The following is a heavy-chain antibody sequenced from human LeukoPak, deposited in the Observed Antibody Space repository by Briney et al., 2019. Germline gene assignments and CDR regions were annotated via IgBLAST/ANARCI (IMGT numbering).Heavy chain of an antibody. CDR2: IYYSGNT. D-gene: IGHD3-3*01. V-gene: IGHV4-31*03. Sequence: SQTLSLTCTVSGTSISSGAYSWSWVRQHPGKGLEWIAYIYYSGNTYYNPSLKRRVTISVDTSKNQFSLKLSSVTAADTAVYYCARTITIFGALGYFDYWGQGTLVTVSS. J-gene: IGHJ4*02. CDR1: GTSISSGAYS. CDR3: ARTITIFGALGYFDY.